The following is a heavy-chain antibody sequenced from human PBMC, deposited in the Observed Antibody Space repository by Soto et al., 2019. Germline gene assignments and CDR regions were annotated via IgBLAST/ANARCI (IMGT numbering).Heavy chain of an antibody. CDR3: AEGTAVTTGDMAY. CDR1: GFTFSSFA. Sequence: EVQLLESGGGLVQPGGSLRLSCAASGFTFSSFAMTWVRQAPGKGLEWVSSLTGSGDSTYYADSVKGRFTISRDNSKNTLYLQMDSLSADDTALYYCAEGTAVTTGDMAYWGQGTLVTVSS. D-gene: IGHD4-17*01. J-gene: IGHJ4*02. V-gene: IGHV3-23*01. CDR2: LTGSGDST.